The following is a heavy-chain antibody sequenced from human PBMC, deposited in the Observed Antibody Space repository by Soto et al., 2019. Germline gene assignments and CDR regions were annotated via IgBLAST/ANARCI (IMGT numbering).Heavy chain of an antibody. D-gene: IGHD3-16*02. V-gene: IGHV3-23*01. J-gene: IGHJ3*02. CDR1: GFTFSSYA. Sequence: GGSLRLSCAASGFTFSSYAMSWVRQAPGKGLEWVSAISGSGGSTYYADSVKGRFTISRDNSKNTLYLQMNSLRAEDTAVYYCAEDGSHPYRPSAFDIWGQGTMVTVSS. CDR3: AEDGSHPYRPSAFDI. CDR2: ISGSGGST.